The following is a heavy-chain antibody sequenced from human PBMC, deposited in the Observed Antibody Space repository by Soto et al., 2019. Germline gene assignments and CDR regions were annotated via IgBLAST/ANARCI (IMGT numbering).Heavy chain of an antibody. CDR2: VYATGTS. CDR3: ARGVGFGYYYYHMDL. Sequence: QVQVQESGPGLVKPSETLSLTCSVSGGSMSKFYWSWIRKTAGKGLEWMGRVYATGTSDYNPSLRSRIAMSVDISKKTFSLRLRSVTAADTGVYYCARGVGFGYYYYHMDLWGQGTTVTVSS. J-gene: IGHJ6*02. CDR1: GGSMSKFY. V-gene: IGHV4-4*07. D-gene: IGHD3-10*01.